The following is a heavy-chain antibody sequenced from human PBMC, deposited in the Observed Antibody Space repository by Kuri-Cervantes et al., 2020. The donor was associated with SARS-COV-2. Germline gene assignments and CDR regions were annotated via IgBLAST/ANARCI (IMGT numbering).Heavy chain of an antibody. V-gene: IGHV1-24*01. CDR3: ARESSSLPFDY. Sequence: ASVKVSCKVSGNTLTELPLHWVRQAPGKGLEWMGGFDPEQREIIYAQKFQGRVTMTRDTSTSTVYMELSSLRSEDTAVYYCARESSSLPFDYWGQGTLVTVSS. CDR1: GNTLTELP. D-gene: IGHD6-6*01. CDR2: FDPEQREI. J-gene: IGHJ4*02.